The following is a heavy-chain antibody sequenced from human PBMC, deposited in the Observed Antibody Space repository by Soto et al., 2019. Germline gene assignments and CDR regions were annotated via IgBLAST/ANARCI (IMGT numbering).Heavy chain of an antibody. CDR1: GGTFSSYT. CDR2: IIPILGIA. Sequence: QVQLVQSGAEVKKPGSSVKVSCKASGGTFSSYTISWVRQAPGQGLEWMGRIIPILGIANYAQKFQGRVTITADKSTSTAYMELSSLRSEDTAVYYCARAPLGWGSQGAFDYWGQGTLVTVSS. D-gene: IGHD6-19*01. V-gene: IGHV1-69*02. J-gene: IGHJ4*02. CDR3: ARAPLGWGSQGAFDY.